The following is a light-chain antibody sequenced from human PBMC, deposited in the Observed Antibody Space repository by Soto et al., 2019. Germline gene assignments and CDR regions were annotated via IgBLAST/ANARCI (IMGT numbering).Light chain of an antibody. J-gene: IGKJ4*01. Sequence: PGESATLSCRASQSVTSYLAWFQQKPGQAPRLLIYDASNTATGIPARFSGSGSGTDFTLTISSLEPEDFAVYYCLQRSNWPFTFGGGTRVEIK. V-gene: IGKV3-11*01. CDR1: QSVTSY. CDR2: DAS. CDR3: LQRSNWPFT.